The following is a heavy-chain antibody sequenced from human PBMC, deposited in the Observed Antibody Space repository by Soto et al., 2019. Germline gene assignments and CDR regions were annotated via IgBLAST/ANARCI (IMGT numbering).Heavy chain of an antibody. CDR3: ARESEDLTSNFDY. CDR1: GFTFTRYS. CDR2: ISSTTNYI. J-gene: IGHJ4*02. Sequence: EVQLVESGGGLVKPGGSLRLSCAASGFTFTRYSMNWVRQAPGKGLEWVSSISSTTNYIYYGDSMKGRFTISRDNAKNSLCQEMNSLRAEDTAVYYCARESEDLTSNFDYWGQGTLVTVSS. V-gene: IGHV3-21*06.